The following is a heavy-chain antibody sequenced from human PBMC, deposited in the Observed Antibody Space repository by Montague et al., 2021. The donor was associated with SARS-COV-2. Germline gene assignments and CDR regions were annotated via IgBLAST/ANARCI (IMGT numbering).Heavy chain of an antibody. V-gene: IGHV4-34*01. D-gene: IGHD2-15*01. CDR3: ATEVVVGHYYYYYGMDV. Sequence: SETLSLTCAVYGGSFSGYYWSWIRQPPGKGLEWIGEINHSGSTNYNPSLKSRVTISVDTSKNQFSLKLSSVTAADTAVYYCATEVVVGHYYYYYGMDVWGQGTTVTVSS. J-gene: IGHJ6*02. CDR2: INHSGST. CDR1: GGSFSGYY.